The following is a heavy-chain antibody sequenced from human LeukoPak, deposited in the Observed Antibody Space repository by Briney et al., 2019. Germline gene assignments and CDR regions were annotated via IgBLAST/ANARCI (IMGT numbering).Heavy chain of an antibody. J-gene: IGHJ4*02. CDR2: INPSGGTT. CDR1: GGTFSSSA. CDR3: ARGRPGSGWSFDY. V-gene: IGHV1-46*01. D-gene: IGHD6-19*01. Sequence: ASVKVSCKTSGGTFSSSAITWVRQAPGQGLEWMGIINPSGGTTNYAQKFQGRVTMTRDTSTTTLYMELSSLRSEDTAVYYCARGRPGSGWSFDYWGQGTLVTVSS.